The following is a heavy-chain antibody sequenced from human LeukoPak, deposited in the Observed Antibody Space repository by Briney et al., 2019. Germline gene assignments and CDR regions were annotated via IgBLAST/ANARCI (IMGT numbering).Heavy chain of an antibody. CDR2: IYYSGST. J-gene: IGHJ4*02. D-gene: IGHD3-9*01. Sequence: PSETLSLTCTVSGGSISSSSYSWGWIRQPPGKGLEWIGYIYYSGSTNYNPSLKSRVTISVDTSKNQFSLKLSSVTAADTAVYYCARARGHYDILTGYYIPLPADYWGQGTLVTVSS. CDR1: GGSISSSSYS. CDR3: ARARGHYDILTGYYIPLPADY. V-gene: IGHV4-61*05.